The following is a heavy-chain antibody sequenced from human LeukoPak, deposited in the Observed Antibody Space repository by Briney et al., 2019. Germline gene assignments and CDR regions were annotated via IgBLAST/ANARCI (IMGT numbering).Heavy chain of an antibody. D-gene: IGHD3-22*01. CDR3: ARTSLTYYYDSSGYLPADY. CDR1: GFTFSSYS. CDR2: ISGSSGTI. V-gene: IGHV3-48*01. Sequence: GGSLRLSCAASGFTFSSYSMNWVRQAPGKGLEWVSCISGSSGTIYYADSVKGRFTISRDNSKNTLYLQMNSLRAEDTAVYYCARTSLTYYYDSSGYLPADYWGQGTLVTVSS. J-gene: IGHJ4*02.